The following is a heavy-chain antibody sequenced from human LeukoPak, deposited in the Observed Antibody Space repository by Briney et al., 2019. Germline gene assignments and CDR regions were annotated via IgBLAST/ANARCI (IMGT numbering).Heavy chain of an antibody. CDR2: ISGSGGST. J-gene: IGHJ4*02. V-gene: IGHV3-23*01. CDR1: GFTFSSFA. D-gene: IGHD3-22*01. CDR3: TSGYYLFDY. Sequence: GGSLRLSCAASGFTFSSFAMSWVRQAPGKGLEWVSAISGSGGSTYYADSVKGRFTISRDNSKNTLYLQMNSLRAEDTAVYYCTSGYYLFDYWGQGTLVTVSS.